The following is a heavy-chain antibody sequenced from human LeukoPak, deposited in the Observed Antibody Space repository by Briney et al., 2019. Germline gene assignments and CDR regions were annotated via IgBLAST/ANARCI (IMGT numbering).Heavy chain of an antibody. Sequence: ESGPTLVNPTQTLTLTFTFSGFSLNTSGVGVGWIRQPPVKALEWLALIYGNNDKRYSPSLKSRLTITKDTSKNQVVLTMTNMDPVDTATYFCAHRRRTGLENWFDPWGQGTLVTVSS. CDR2: IYGNNDK. D-gene: IGHD1-1*01. J-gene: IGHJ5*02. CDR3: AHRRRTGLENWFDP. CDR1: GFSLNTSGVG. V-gene: IGHV2-5*01.